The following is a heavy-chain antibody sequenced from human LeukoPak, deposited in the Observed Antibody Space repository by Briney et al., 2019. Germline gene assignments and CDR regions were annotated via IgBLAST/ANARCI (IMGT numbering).Heavy chain of an antibody. J-gene: IGHJ3*02. CDR1: GGSISSYY. Sequence: MTSETLSLTCTVSGGSISSYYWSWIRQPPGKGLEWIGYIYYSGSTNYNPSLKSRVTISVDTSKNQFSLKLSSVTAADTAVYYCARGGSSGYRDDAFDIWGQGTMVTVSS. CDR3: ARGGSSGYRDDAFDI. CDR2: IYYSGST. D-gene: IGHD3-22*01. V-gene: IGHV4-59*01.